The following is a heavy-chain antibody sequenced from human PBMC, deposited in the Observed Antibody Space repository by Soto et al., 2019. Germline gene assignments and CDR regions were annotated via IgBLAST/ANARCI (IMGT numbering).Heavy chain of an antibody. J-gene: IGHJ6*04. Sequence: EVQLVESGGGLVQPGGSLRLSCAASGFTVSSKYMSWVRQAPGKGLEWVSLIQSVGPTYYEDSVKGKFTISRDTTENTVHLQMDSPRAEATAVNYCARDDVLCDGGRCYGVPVDVWGKGTTVTVSS. CDR3: ARDDVLCDGGRCYGVPVDV. CDR1: GFTVSSKY. V-gene: IGHV3-66*01. CDR2: IQSVGPT. D-gene: IGHD2-15*01.